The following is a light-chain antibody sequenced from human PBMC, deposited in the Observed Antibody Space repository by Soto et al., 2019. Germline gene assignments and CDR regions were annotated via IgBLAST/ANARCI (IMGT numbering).Light chain of an antibody. CDR1: QSISGT. CDR2: GAS. V-gene: IGKV3-15*01. J-gene: IGKJ1*01. Sequence: IVFTQSPGALSSTTGGRATLSCRASQSISGTLAWYHQKPGQAPRLLIHGASTRAPGFPARFSGSGSGTDFTLTISSLQSEDFAVYYCQQYNDWPWTFGQGTKVDNK. CDR3: QQYNDWPWT.